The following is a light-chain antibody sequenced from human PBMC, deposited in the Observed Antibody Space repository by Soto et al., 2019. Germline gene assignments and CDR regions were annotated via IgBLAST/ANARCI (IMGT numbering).Light chain of an antibody. Sequence: DIQITQSPSAMTSSVGGRVAITCLACQVMDNYLAWFQQKPGKVPQRLIYAASTLQSGVPSRFSGSGSGTEFTLTISSLQPEDFATYYCLQHRHYPLTFGGGTKVDIK. CDR2: AAS. V-gene: IGKV1-17*03. CDR3: LQHRHYPLT. CDR1: QVMDNY. J-gene: IGKJ4*01.